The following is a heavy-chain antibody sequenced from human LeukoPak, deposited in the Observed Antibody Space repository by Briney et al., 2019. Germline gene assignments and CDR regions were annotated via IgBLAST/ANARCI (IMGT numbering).Heavy chain of an antibody. J-gene: IGHJ4*02. D-gene: IGHD3-22*01. CDR3: AREGRYYDSTGYESYYFDF. Sequence: GGSLRLSCGVSGFSFKSYSMNWVRQAPGKGLEWVASILGSGSEMFYADSVKGRFIISRDNSKNSLYLQLNSLRADDTAVYYCAREGRYYDSTGYESYYFDFWGQGTLVTVSS. V-gene: IGHV3-21*06. CDR2: ILGSGSEM. CDR1: GFSFKSYS.